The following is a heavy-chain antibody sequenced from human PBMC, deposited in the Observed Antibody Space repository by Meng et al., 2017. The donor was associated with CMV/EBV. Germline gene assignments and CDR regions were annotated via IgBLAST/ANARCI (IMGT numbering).Heavy chain of an antibody. Sequence: GSLRLSCAVSGGSISSSNWWSWVRQPPGKGLEWIGEIYHSGSTNYNPSLKSRVTISVDKSKNQFSLKLSSVTAADTAVYYCARYCSSTSCYTDAFDIWGQGTMVTVSS. CDR3: ARYCSSTSCYTDAFDI. J-gene: IGHJ3*02. D-gene: IGHD2-2*02. CDR1: GGSISSSNW. CDR2: IYHSGST. V-gene: IGHV4-4*02.